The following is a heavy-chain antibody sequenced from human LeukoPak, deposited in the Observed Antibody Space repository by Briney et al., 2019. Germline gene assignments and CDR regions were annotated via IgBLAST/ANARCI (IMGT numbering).Heavy chain of an antibody. V-gene: IGHV3-23*01. J-gene: IGHJ4*02. CDR3: TKRGSYSSSSGDD. Sequence: TRGSLRLSCAASGFTFSSYAMSWVRQAPGKGLEWVSSISGSGTNTYYADSVKGRFTISRDNAKNTLYLQMNSLRAEDTAVYYCTKRGSYSSSSGDDWGQGTLVTVSS. CDR2: ISGSGTNT. D-gene: IGHD6-6*01. CDR1: GFTFSSYA.